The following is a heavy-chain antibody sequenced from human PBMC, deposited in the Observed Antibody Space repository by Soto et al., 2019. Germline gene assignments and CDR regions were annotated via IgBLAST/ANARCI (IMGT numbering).Heavy chain of an antibody. CDR1: GFTFTSSA. J-gene: IGHJ4*02. Sequence: SVKVSCKASGFTFTSSAVQWVRQARGQRLEWIGWIVVGSGNTNYAQKFQERVTITRDMSTSTAYMELSSLRSEDTAVYYCAAVSVGATTTDYWGQGTLVTVSS. D-gene: IGHD1-26*01. CDR3: AAVSVGATTTDY. V-gene: IGHV1-58*01. CDR2: IVVGSGNT.